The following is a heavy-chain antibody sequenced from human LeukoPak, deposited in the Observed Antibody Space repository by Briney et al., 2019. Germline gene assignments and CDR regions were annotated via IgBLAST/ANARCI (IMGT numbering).Heavy chain of an antibody. V-gene: IGHV1-69*05. CDR3: ARVDRSYFYLDV. CDR2: IIPLFRTP. CDR1: GGTSNTHT. J-gene: IGHJ6*03. Sequence: SVKVSCKASGGTSNTHTITWVRQAPGQGLEWMGGIIPLFRTPNYAQKFQGRVTITTDESTSTAYMELSSLKSEDTDIYYCARVDRSYFYLDVWGKGTTVTVSS.